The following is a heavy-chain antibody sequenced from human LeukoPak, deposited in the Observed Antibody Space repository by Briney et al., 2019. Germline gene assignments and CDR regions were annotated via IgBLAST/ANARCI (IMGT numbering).Heavy chain of an antibody. CDR1: GYSYIRHG. CDR3: AREIRRYFDY. Sequence: ASVKVSCKASGYSYIRHGINWLRQASGQGLEWMGWVNPDSGNTGYAQKFQGRVTMTTNTSITTAYMELSSLRSEDTAVYYCAREIRRYFDYWGQGTLVTVSS. J-gene: IGHJ4*02. V-gene: IGHV1-8*01. CDR2: VNPDSGNT.